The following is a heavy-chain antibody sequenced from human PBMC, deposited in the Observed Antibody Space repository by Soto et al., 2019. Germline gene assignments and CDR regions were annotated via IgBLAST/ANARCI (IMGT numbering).Heavy chain of an antibody. CDR3: ARDRDYYGSGTKGSHYYDMDV. D-gene: IGHD3-10*01. J-gene: IGHJ6*02. CDR1: GFTFSNYA. CDR2: ISYDGSNK. Sequence: GGSLRLSCAASGFTFSNYAMHWVRQAPGKGLEWVAVISYDGSNKYYADSVKGRFTISRDNSKNTLYLQMHSLRGEDTAVYYCARDRDYYGSGTKGSHYYDMDVWGQGTTVTVSS. V-gene: IGHV3-30-3*01.